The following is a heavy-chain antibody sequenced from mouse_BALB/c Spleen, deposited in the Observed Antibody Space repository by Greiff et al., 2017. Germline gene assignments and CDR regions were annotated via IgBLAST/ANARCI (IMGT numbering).Heavy chain of an antibody. V-gene: IGHV10-1*02. J-gene: IGHJ2*01. Sequence: EVKLVESGGGLVQPKGSLKLSCAASGFTFNTYAMNWVRQAPGKGLEWVARIRSKSNNYATYYADSVKDRFTISRDDSQSMLYLQMNNLKTEDTAMYYCVRSHFDYWGQGTTLTVSS. CDR2: IRSKSNNYAT. CDR3: VRSHFDY. CDR1: GFTFNTYA.